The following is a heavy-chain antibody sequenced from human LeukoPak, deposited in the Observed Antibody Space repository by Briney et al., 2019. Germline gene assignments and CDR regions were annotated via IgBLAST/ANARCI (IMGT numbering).Heavy chain of an antibody. J-gene: IGHJ3*02. Sequence: PSETLSLTCTVSGGSISSYYWSWIRQPPGKGLEWIGYIYYSGSTNHNPSLKGRVTISVDTSKNQFSLKLSSVTAADTAVYYCARRMSDVFDIWGQGTMVTVSS. CDR3: ARRMSDVFDI. CDR1: GGSISSYY. CDR2: IYYSGST. V-gene: IGHV4-59*08.